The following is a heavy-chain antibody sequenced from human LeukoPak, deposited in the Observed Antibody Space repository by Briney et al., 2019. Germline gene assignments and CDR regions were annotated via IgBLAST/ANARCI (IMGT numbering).Heavy chain of an antibody. J-gene: IGHJ4*02. Sequence: GGSLRLSCAASGFTFSTYTIHWVRQVPGKGLMWVSRINNDGRDTTYADSVKGRFTISRANAKYTLYLQMNSLRAEDTAVYYCARDGGGSSGYYWGLGYWGQGTLVTVSS. V-gene: IGHV3-74*01. CDR1: GFTFSTYT. CDR3: ARDGGGSSGYYWGLGY. CDR2: INNDGRDT. D-gene: IGHD3-22*01.